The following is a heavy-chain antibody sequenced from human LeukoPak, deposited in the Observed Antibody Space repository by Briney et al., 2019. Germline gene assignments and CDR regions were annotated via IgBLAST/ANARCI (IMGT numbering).Heavy chain of an antibody. Sequence: VASVKVSCKASGGTFSSYAISWVRQAPGQGLEWMGIINPSGGSTSYAQKFQGRVTMTRDMSTSTVYMELSSLRSDDAAVYYCARDKTELYYYDSSGYLGDAFDIWGQGTMVTVSS. CDR2: INPSGGST. J-gene: IGHJ3*02. V-gene: IGHV1-46*01. D-gene: IGHD3-22*01. CDR3: ARDKTELYYYDSSGYLGDAFDI. CDR1: GGTFSSYA.